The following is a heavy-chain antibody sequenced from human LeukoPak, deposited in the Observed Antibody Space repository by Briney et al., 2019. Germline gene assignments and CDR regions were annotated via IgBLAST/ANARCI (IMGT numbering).Heavy chain of an antibody. CDR3: ARHRDRYSSSSFGY. CDR1: GGSISISSYY. Sequence: SETLSLTCTVYGGSISISSYYWGWIRQPPGKGLEWIGSIYYSGSTYYNPSLKSRVTISVDTSKNQLSLKLSSVTAADTAVYYCARHRDRYSSSSFGYWGQGTLVTVSS. D-gene: IGHD6-6*01. CDR2: IYYSGST. V-gene: IGHV4-39*01. J-gene: IGHJ4*02.